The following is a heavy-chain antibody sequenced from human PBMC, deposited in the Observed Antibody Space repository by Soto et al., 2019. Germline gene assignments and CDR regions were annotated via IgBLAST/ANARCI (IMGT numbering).Heavy chain of an antibody. V-gene: IGHV3-21*01. Sequence: PGGSLRLSCAASGFTFSSYSMNWVRQAPGKGLEWVSSISSSSGCIYYADSVKGRFTISRDNAKNTLYLQMNSLRAEDTAVYYCAKDLALAARWFDPWGQGTLVTVSS. CDR3: AKDLALAARWFDP. D-gene: IGHD6-19*01. J-gene: IGHJ5*02. CDR2: ISSSSGCI. CDR1: GFTFSSYS.